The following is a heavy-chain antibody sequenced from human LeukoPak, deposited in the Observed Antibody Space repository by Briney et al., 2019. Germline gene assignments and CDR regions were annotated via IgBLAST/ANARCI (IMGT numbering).Heavy chain of an antibody. V-gene: IGHV4-4*02. J-gene: IGHJ4*02. D-gene: IGHD2-15*01. CDR3: ARDLGYCSGGSCYSAY. CDR2: IYHSGST. CDR1: GGSISSSNW. Sequence: SGTLSLTCAVSGGSISSSNWWSWVRQPPGKGLEWIREIYHSGSTNYNPSLKSRVTISVDKSKNQFSLKLSSVTAADTAVYYCARDLGYCSGGSCYSAYWGQGTLVTVSS.